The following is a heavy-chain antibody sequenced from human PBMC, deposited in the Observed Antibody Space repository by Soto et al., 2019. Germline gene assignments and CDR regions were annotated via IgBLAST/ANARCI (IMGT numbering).Heavy chain of an antibody. CDR3: ATQRLRAITILGVEIFDY. J-gene: IGHJ4*02. CDR2: FDPEDGET. CDR1: GYTLTELS. D-gene: IGHD3-3*01. V-gene: IGHV1-24*01. Sequence: SVKVSCKVSGYTLTELSMHWVRQAPGKGLEWMGGFDPEDGETIYAQKFQGRVTMTEDTSTDTAYMELSSLRSEDTAVYYCATQRLRAITILGVEIFDYSGQGTLVTVSS.